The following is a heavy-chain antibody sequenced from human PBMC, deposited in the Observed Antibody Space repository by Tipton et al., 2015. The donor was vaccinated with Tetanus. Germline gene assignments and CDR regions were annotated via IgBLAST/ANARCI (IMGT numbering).Heavy chain of an antibody. J-gene: IGHJ4*02. Sequence: TLSLTCTVSGGSIRDHIWSWIRQPPGKGLEWIGYMFYSGSAYYNPSLKSRITISMDTSRNQFSLNLSSVTAADTAVYYCARGPTATSDYWGQGTLVTVSS. CDR3: ARGPTATSDY. CDR1: GGSIRDHI. D-gene: IGHD4-17*01. V-gene: IGHV4-30-4*01. CDR2: MFYSGSA.